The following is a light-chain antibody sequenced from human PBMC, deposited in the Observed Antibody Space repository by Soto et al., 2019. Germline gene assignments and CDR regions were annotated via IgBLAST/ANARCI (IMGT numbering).Light chain of an antibody. CDR3: HQRQSWPRT. CDR2: GAS. Sequence: EIVLTQSPGTLCLSPGERATLSCRASQSVSSSYLAWYQQKPGQAPRLLIYGASSRATGIPDRFSGSGAGTDFTLTISDVQPEDFALYYCHQRQSWPRTFGQGTKVDNK. V-gene: IGKV3-20*01. CDR1: QSVSSSY. J-gene: IGKJ1*01.